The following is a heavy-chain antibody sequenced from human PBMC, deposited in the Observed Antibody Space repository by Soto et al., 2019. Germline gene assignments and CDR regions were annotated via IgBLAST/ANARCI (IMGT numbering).Heavy chain of an antibody. Sequence: SXKVSFTASGYTXTSYGIGLVRQAPGQGLEWMGWISAYNGNTNYAQKLQGRVTMTTDTSTSTAYMELRSLRSYDTAVYYCARGTDYDGGSNFDYWGQGTLGTVSS. CDR1: GYTXTSYG. CDR3: ARGTDYDGGSNFDY. J-gene: IGHJ4*02. D-gene: IGHD3-16*01. CDR2: ISAYNGNT. V-gene: IGHV1-18*01.